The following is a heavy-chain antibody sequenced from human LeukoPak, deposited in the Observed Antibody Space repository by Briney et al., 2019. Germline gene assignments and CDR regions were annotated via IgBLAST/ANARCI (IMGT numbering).Heavy chain of an antibody. J-gene: IGHJ6*02. CDR2: ISWNSGSI. CDR1: GFTFDDYA. V-gene: IGHV3-9*01. Sequence: SGGSLRLSCAASGFTFDDYAMHWVRQAPGKGLEWVSGISWNSGSIGYADSVKGRFTISGDNAKNSLYLQMNSLRAEDTALYYCAKGAAMVYYYYGMDVWGQGTTVTVSS. CDR3: AKGAAMVYYYYGMDV. D-gene: IGHD5-18*01.